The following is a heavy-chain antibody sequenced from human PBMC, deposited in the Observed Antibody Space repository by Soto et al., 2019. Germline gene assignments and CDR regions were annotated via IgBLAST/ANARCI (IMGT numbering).Heavy chain of an antibody. V-gene: IGHV1-69*13. D-gene: IGHD7-27*01. CDR3: ARLGPRRRTGDVFDI. CDR1: GGTFSSYA. CDR2: IIPIFGTA. Sequence: SVKVSCKASGGTFSSYAISWVRQAPGQGLEWMGGIIPIFGTANYAQKFQGRVTITADESTSTAYMELSSLRSEDTAVYYCARLGPRRRTGDVFDIWGQGTMVTVSS. J-gene: IGHJ3*02.